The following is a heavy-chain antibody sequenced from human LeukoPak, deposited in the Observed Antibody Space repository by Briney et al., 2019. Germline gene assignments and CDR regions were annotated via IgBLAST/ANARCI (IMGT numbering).Heavy chain of an antibody. Sequence: SETLSLTCTVSGGSISSYYWSWIRQPPGKGLEWIGYIYYSGSTNYNPSLKSRVTISVDTSKNQFSLKLSSVTAADTAMYYCARDLEGMDVWGQGTTVTVSS. CDR2: IYYSGST. J-gene: IGHJ6*02. V-gene: IGHV4-59*01. CDR1: GGSISSYY. CDR3: ARDLEGMDV.